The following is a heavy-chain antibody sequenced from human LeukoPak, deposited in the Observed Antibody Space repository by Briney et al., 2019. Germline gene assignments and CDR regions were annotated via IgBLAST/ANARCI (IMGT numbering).Heavy chain of an antibody. V-gene: IGHV4-59*01. CDR2: IYYSGST. CDR3: ARGDESPPIIWFDP. Sequence: PSETLSLTCAVYGGSFSGYYWSWIRQPPGKGLEWIGYIYYSGSTNYNPSLKSRVTISVDTSKNQFSLKLSSVTAADTAVYYCARGDESPPIIWFDPWGQGTLVTVSS. J-gene: IGHJ5*02. CDR1: GGSFSGYY.